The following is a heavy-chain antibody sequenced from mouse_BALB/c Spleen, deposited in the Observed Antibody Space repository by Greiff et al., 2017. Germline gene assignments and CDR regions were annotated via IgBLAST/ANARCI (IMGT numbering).Heavy chain of an antibody. CDR1: GFTFSSYA. CDR2: ISSGGST. CDR3: ARAAATWYFDV. J-gene: IGHJ1*01. V-gene: IGHV5-6-5*01. D-gene: IGHD1-2*01. Sequence: EVQVVESGGGLVKPGGSLKLSCAASGFTFSSYAMSWVRQTPEKRLEWVASISSGGSTYYPDSVKGRFTISRDNARNILYLQMSSLRSEDTAMYYCARAAATWYFDVWGAGTTVTVSS.